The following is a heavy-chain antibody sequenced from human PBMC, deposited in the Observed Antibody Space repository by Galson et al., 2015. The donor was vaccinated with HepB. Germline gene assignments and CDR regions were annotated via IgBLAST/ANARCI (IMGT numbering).Heavy chain of an antibody. J-gene: IGHJ4*02. V-gene: IGHV3-48*02. CDR1: GFTFTTYS. D-gene: IGHD2-2*01. Sequence: SLRLSCATSGFTFTTYSMNWVRQAPGKGLEWVSYISSSSSTIYYADSVKGRFTISRDNARNSLYLQMNSLRDEDTAVYYCARDRCISISCFFDNWGQGTLVTVSS. CDR3: ARDRCISISCFFDN. CDR2: ISSSSSTI.